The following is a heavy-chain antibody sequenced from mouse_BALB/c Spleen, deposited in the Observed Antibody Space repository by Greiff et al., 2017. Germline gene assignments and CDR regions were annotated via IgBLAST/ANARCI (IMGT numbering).Heavy chain of an antibody. V-gene: IGHV2-9*02. D-gene: IGHD2-1*01. Sequence: QVQLKESGPGLVAPSQSLSITCTVSGFSLTSYGVHWVRQPPGKGLEWLGVIWAGGSTNYNSALMSRLSISKDNSKSQVFLKMNSLQTDDTAMYSCARDLGYGNSFGYWGQGTTLTVSS. CDR3: ARDLGYGNSFGY. CDR1: GFSLTSYG. J-gene: IGHJ2*01. CDR2: IWAGGST.